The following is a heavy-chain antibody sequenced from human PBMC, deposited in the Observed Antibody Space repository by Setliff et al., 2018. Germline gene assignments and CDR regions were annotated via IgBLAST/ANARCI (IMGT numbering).Heavy chain of an antibody. J-gene: IGHJ3*02. Sequence: GGSLRLSCAASGFTLSSYWMHWVRQTPGKGLEWVSSISPDSYYIYYADSIKGRFTISRDNAKSSLYLQMNSLRAEDTAVFYCARSPANGGHDAFDIWGQGTMVTVSS. CDR2: ISPDSYYI. V-gene: IGHV3-21*03. CDR1: GFTLSSYW. D-gene: IGHD6-25*01. CDR3: ARSPANGGHDAFDI.